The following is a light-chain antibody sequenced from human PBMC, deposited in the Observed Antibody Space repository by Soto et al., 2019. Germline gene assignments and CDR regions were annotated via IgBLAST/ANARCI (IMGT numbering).Light chain of an antibody. J-gene: IGKJ2*01. CDR3: QQYGGSPPYT. V-gene: IGKV3-20*01. Sequence: VLTQSPGTLSLSPGERATLSCRASQSVSSLAWYQQKPGQAPRLLIYDASSRATGIPDRFSGGGSGTDFPLTISRLDPEDFAVYYCQQYGGSPPYTFGQGTKLEIK. CDR1: QSVSS. CDR2: DAS.